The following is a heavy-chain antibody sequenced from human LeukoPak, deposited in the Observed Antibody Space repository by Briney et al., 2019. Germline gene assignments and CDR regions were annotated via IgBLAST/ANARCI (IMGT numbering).Heavy chain of an antibody. CDR1: GYTFTGYY. CDR2: INPNSGGT. D-gene: IGHD1-7*01. J-gene: IGHJ3*01. CDR3: ARGQNSAFDV. Sequence: VASVKVSCKASGYTFTGYYMLWVRQAPGQGLEWMGWINPNSGGTKNAQKFQGRVTMTRDTSISTAYLELSRLRSDDTALYYCARGQNSAFDVWSQGTMVTVSS. V-gene: IGHV1-2*02.